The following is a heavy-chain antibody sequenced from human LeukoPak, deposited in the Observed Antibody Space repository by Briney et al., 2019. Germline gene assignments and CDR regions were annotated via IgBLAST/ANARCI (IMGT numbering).Heavy chain of an antibody. J-gene: IGHJ3*02. CDR2: IHSDGSDT. V-gene: IGHV3-74*01. CDR3: AREGNSGWRDDGFDI. CDR1: GFIFSSYW. D-gene: IGHD6-19*01. Sequence: GGSLRLSCAASGFIFSSYWMHWVRQAPGKGLVWVSRIHSDGSDTTYADSVKGRFTISRDNAKNTLYLQMNSLRAEDTAVYYRAREGNSGWRDDGFDIWGQGTMVTVSS.